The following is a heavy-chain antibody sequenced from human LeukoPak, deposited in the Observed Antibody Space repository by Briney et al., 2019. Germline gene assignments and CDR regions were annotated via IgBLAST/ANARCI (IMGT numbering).Heavy chain of an antibody. Sequence: PSETLSLTCTVSGGSISSYYWSWIRQPPGKGLEWIGYIYYRGSTNHNPSLKSRVTMSVDTSKKQFSLKLSSVTAADTAVYYCARGRSTDLFDYWGQGTLVTVSS. CDR1: GGSISSYY. CDR2: IYYRGST. J-gene: IGHJ4*02. D-gene: IGHD6-6*01. V-gene: IGHV4-59*01. CDR3: ARGRSTDLFDY.